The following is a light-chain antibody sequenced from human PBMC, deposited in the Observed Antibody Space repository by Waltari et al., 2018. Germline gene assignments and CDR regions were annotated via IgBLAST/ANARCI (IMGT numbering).Light chain of an antibody. CDR3: CSFAGSSPHVV. J-gene: IGLJ2*01. CDR2: EST. CDR1: SSDVGTYNL. Sequence: QSALTQPASVSGSPGQSITISCTGTSSDVGTYNLVSWYQHHPGKAPNLMIYESTKRPAGVSNRFSGSKSGNTASLTISGLQAEDEADYYCCSFAGSSPHVVLGGGTKLTVL. V-gene: IGLV2-23*01.